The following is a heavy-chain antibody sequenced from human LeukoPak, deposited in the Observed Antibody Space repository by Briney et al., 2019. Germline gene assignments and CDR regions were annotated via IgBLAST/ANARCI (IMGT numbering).Heavy chain of an antibody. CDR3: ARAPAVVYYYYMDV. CDR2: ISGSGGST. V-gene: IGHV3-23*01. J-gene: IGHJ6*03. D-gene: IGHD2-2*01. CDR1: GFTFSTYG. Sequence: GGSLRLSCVASGFTFSTYGMSWVRQAPGKGLEWVSAISGSGGSTYYADSVKGRFTISRDNSKNTLYLQMNSLRAEDTAVYYCARAPAVVYYYYMDVWGKGTTVTVS.